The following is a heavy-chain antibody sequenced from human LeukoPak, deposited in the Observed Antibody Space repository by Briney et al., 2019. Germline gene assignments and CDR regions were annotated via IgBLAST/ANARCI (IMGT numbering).Heavy chain of an antibody. CDR2: ISYDESNK. D-gene: IGHD2/OR15-2a*01. CDR1: GFTFSSYG. CDR3: ARDRIIEAFDI. J-gene: IGHJ3*02. V-gene: IGHV3-30*03. Sequence: SGGSLRLSCAASGFTFSSYGMHWVRQAPGKGLEWVAIISYDESNKYYADSVKGRFTISRDNSKNTLYLQMNSLRAEDTAVYYCARDRIIEAFDIWGQGTMVTVSS.